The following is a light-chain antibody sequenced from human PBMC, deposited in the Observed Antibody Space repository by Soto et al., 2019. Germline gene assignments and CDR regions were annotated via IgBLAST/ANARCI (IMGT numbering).Light chain of an antibody. J-gene: IGKJ4*01. CDR3: QQHYSTPLT. CDR1: QSVLYSSTNKNY. Sequence: DIVMTQSPDSLAVSLGERATINCKSSQSVLYSSTNKNYLAWYQQKAGQPPKVLIYWASTRESGVPDRFSGSGSGTDFTLTISSLQAEDVAVYYCQQHYSTPLTFGGGTKVEIK. CDR2: WAS. V-gene: IGKV4-1*01.